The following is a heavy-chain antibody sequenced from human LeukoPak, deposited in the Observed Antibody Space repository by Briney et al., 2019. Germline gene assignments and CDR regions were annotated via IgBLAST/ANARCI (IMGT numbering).Heavy chain of an antibody. D-gene: IGHD3-22*01. V-gene: IGHV1-46*01. Sequence: ASVKVSCKASGYTFTSYYMHWVRQAPGQGLEWMGIINPSGGSTSYAQKFQGRVTMTRDTSTSTVYMELSSLRSEDTAVYYCARTPQNYYDSSGYYFGYWGQGTLVTVSS. CDR2: INPSGGST. CDR1: GYTFTSYY. CDR3: ARTPQNYYDSSGYYFGY. J-gene: IGHJ4*02.